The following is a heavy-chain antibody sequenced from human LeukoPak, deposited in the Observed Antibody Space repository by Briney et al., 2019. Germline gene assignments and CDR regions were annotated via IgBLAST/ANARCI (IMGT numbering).Heavy chain of an antibody. CDR1: GGSFSTYY. CDR2: IYTSGST. CDR3: AGEPGYCSGGSCYGGWFDP. Sequence: SETLSLTCTVTGGSFSTYYWSWIRQPPGKGLEWIGRIYTSGSTNYNPSLKSRVTMSVDTSKNQLSLKLSSVTAADTAVYYCAGEPGYCSGGSCYGGWFDPWGQGTL. V-gene: IGHV4-4*07. D-gene: IGHD2-15*01. J-gene: IGHJ5*02.